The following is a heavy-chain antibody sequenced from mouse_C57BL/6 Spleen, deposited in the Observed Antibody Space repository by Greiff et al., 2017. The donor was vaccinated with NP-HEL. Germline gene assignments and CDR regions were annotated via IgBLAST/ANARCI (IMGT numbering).Heavy chain of an antibody. CDR1: GYAFSSSW. J-gene: IGHJ2*01. V-gene: IGHV1-82*01. CDR2: IYPGDGDT. Sequence: VQLQQSGPELVKPGASVKISCKASGYAFSSSWMNWVKQRPGKGLEWIGRIYPGDGDTNYNGKFKGKATLTADKSSSTAYMQLSSLTSEDSAVYFCARSGVFITTVVATDYWGQGTTLTVSS. D-gene: IGHD1-1*01. CDR3: ARSGVFITTVVATDY.